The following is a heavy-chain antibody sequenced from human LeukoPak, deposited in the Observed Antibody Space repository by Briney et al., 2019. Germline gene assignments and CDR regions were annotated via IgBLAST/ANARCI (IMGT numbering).Heavy chain of an antibody. CDR3: ARDRVVVVGATGYYFDH. V-gene: IGHV3-30*02. J-gene: IGHJ4*02. CDR2: IRYDGSNK. Sequence: AGGSLRLSCAASGFTFSSYGMHWVRQAPGKGLEWVAFIRYDGSNKYYADSVKGRFTISRDNSKNTLYLQMNSLRAEDAAVYYCARDRVVVVGATGYYFDHWGRRTLVTVSS. D-gene: IGHD1-26*01. CDR1: GFTFSSYG.